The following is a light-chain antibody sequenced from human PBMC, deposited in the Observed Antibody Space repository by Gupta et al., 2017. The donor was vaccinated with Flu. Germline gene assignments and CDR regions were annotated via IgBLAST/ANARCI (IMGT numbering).Light chain of an antibody. J-gene: IGKJ1*01. CDR3: HQRSNWQT. CDR1: QSLNNY. CDR2: DAS. V-gene: IGKV3-11*01. Sequence: EAVLPQSPRTLSLSPGESATLSSRASQSLNNYIAWYQNKPGQAPRLLIYDASNRAAGTPPRFSGSWSGTDFTLTISILEPEDSAIYYCHQRSNWQTFGQGTKVEIK.